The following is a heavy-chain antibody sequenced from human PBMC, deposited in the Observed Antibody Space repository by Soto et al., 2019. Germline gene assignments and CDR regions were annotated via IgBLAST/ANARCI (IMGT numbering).Heavy chain of an antibody. CDR1: GFTFSSYA. J-gene: IGHJ4*02. V-gene: IGHV3-30-3*01. CDR2: ISYDGSNK. CDR3: ARGAGGWRLDY. Sequence: GSLRVPGSASGFTFSSYAMHGVRQAPGKGLEWVAVISYDGSNKYYADSVKGRFTISRDNSKNTLYLQMNSLRAEDTAVYYCARGAGGWRLDYWGQGTLVTVYS. D-gene: IGHD2-15*01.